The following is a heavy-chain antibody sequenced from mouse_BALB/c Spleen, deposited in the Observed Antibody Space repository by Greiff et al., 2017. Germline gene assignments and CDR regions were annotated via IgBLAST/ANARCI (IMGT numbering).Heavy chain of an antibody. CDR3: ASYDGYYAMDY. J-gene: IGHJ4*01. CDR1: GFSLTSYG. CDR2: IWSGGST. Sequence: VQLQQSGPGLVQPSQSLSITCTVSGFSLTSYGVHWVRQSPGKGLEWLGVIWSGGSTDYNAAFISRLSISKDNSKSQVFFKMNSLQANDTAIYYCASYDGYYAMDYWGQGTSVTVSS. D-gene: IGHD2-3*01. V-gene: IGHV2-2*02.